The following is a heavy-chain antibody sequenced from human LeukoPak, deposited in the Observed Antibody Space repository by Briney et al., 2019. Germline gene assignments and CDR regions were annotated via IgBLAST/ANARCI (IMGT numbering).Heavy chain of an antibody. CDR3: AIPLQPNYSYGMDV. Sequence: GGSLSLSCAASGFTLSIYAMHGVRQAPGRGLEWGAGISYDGSDKYYADSVKGRFTISRDTSKSTLYLQMNSLRAEDTAVYYCAIPLQPNYSYGMDVWGQGPTVTVPS. V-gene: IGHV3-30-3*01. CDR1: GFTLSIYA. J-gene: IGHJ6*02. CDR2: ISYDGSDK. D-gene: IGHD2-15*01.